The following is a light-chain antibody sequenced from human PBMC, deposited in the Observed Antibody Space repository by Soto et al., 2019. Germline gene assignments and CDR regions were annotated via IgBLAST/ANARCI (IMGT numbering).Light chain of an antibody. J-gene: IGKJ4*01. Sequence: EIVLTQSPATLSLAPGERATLSCRAIQSISSHLAWYQQKPGQTPRLLMYDASNRATAVPARFTGSGSGTDFTLTISSLEPEDLAVYYCQQRSTWPLTFGGGTKVEIK. V-gene: IGKV3-11*01. CDR1: QSISSH. CDR2: DAS. CDR3: QQRSTWPLT.